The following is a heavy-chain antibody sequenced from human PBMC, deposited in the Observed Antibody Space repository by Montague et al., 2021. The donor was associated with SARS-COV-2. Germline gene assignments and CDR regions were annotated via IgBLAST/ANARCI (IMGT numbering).Heavy chain of an antibody. Sequence: SETLSLTCAVYGGSFSGHSWTWIRQPPGKGLEWIGEINHSGGTXXXPSXXXRVTISVDTSKNQFSLKLSSLTAADTAVYYCARGLTDVTVILVLVGASLYFDSWGQGALVTVSS. CDR3: ARGLTDVTVILVLVGASLYFDS. V-gene: IGHV4-34*01. D-gene: IGHD3-22*01. CDR2: INHSGGT. J-gene: IGHJ4*02. CDR1: GGSFSGHS.